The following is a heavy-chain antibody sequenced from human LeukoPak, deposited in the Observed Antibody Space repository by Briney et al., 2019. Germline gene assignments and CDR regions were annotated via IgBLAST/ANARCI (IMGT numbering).Heavy chain of an antibody. CDR1: GYTFTDYY. Sequence: ASVKVSCKASGYTFTDYYMRWVRQAPGQGLEWMGWINPNSGGTNYAQKFQGRVTMTRDTSISTAYMELSRLRSDDTAVYYCRTDRYGDYGDYIDYWGQGTLVTVSS. CDR3: RTDRYGDYGDYIDY. D-gene: IGHD4-17*01. J-gene: IGHJ4*02. V-gene: IGHV1-2*02. CDR2: INPNSGGT.